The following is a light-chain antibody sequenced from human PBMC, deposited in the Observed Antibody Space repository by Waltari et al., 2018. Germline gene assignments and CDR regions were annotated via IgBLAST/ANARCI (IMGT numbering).Light chain of an antibody. CDR1: ESVPANY. CDR2: GAS. CDR3: QQYGETPWT. V-gene: IGKV3-20*01. Sequence: EIVLTQSPGTLSLSPGERATLSCRATESVPANYLAWYQQKPDQAPRLLISGASSRATGIPDRFSGRGSGTDFTLTIARLEPEDFAVYYCQQYGETPWTFGQGTKVDLK. J-gene: IGKJ1*01.